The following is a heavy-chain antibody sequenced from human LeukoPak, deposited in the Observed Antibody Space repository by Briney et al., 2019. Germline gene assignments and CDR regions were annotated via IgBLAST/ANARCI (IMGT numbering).Heavy chain of an antibody. J-gene: IGHJ6*03. CDR2: MNPNSGNT. V-gene: IGHV1-8*01. D-gene: IGHD3/OR15-3a*01. Sequence: ASVKVSYKASGYTFTSYDINWVRQATGQGLEWMGWMNPNSGNTGYAQKFQNRVTMTKNTSITTAYMELSSLRSEDTAVYYCARALSWTTNSYYYMDVWGKGTTVTVSS. CDR1: GYTFTSYD. CDR3: ARALSWTTNSYYYMDV.